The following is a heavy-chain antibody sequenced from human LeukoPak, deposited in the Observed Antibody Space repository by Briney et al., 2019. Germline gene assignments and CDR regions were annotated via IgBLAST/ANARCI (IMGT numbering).Heavy chain of an antibody. CDR2: IHTSGAT. D-gene: IGHD5/OR15-5a*01. J-gene: IGHJ3*02. Sequence: SETLSLTCTVSGGSISSSHWSWIRQPAGKGLEWIGRIHTSGATNYNPSLKSRVTMSVDTSKNQFSLKLSSVTAADKAMYYCARTPVAMSTISALDIWGQGTKVTVSS. CDR1: GGSISSSH. CDR3: ARTPVAMSTISALDI. V-gene: IGHV4-4*07.